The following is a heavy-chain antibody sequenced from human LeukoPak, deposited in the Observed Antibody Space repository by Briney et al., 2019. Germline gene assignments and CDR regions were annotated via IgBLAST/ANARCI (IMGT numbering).Heavy chain of an antibody. D-gene: IGHD1-26*01. CDR1: GFTFSSYS. CDR3: ARESPAVWELRKDLDY. CDR2: ISSSSSTI. V-gene: IGHV3-48*01. J-gene: IGHJ4*02. Sequence: GGSLRLSCAASGFTFSSYSMNWVRQAPGKGLEWVSYISSSSSTIYYADSVKGRFTISRDNAKNSLYLQMNSLRAEDTAVYYCARESPAVWELRKDLDYWGQGTLVTVSS.